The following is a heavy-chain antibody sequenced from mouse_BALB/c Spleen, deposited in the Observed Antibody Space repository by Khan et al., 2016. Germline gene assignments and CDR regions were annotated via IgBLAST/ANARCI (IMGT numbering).Heavy chain of an antibody. V-gene: IGHV1S34*01. CDR3: ARGDYDGYYAMDY. J-gene: IGHJ4*01. D-gene: IGHD2-4*01. CDR2: ISCYNGAT. CDR1: GYSFTGYY. Sequence: LVKTGASVKISCKASGYSFTGYYMHWVTQSHGKSLEWFGYISCYNGATNYNQKFKGKATFTVDTSSSTAYMQFNSLTSEDSAVYYCARGDYDGYYAMDYWAHGTSVAVTS.